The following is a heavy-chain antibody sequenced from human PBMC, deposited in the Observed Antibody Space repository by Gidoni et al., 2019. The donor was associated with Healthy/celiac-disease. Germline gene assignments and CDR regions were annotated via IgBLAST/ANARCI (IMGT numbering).Heavy chain of an antibody. D-gene: IGHD3-22*01. J-gene: IGHJ4*02. CDR3: ASVQYYDSSGYYRYFDY. V-gene: IGHV3-23*01. Sequence: EVQLLESGGGLVQPGGSLRLSCAASGFTFSSYAMSWVRQAPGKGLEWVSAIRGRGGSTYYEDSVKGRFTISRENSKNTLYLQMNSLRAEDTAVYYCASVQYYDSSGYYRYFDYWGQGTLVTVSS. CDR1: GFTFSSYA. CDR2: IRGRGGST.